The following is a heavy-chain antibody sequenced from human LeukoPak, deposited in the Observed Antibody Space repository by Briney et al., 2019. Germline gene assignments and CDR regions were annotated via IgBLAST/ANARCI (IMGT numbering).Heavy chain of an antibody. CDR1: GFTFSTYA. D-gene: IGHD2-2*01. J-gene: IGHJ4*02. Sequence: GGSLRLSCAASGFTFSTYAIHWVRQAPGEGLECVALISYDSTNKDYADSVKGRFTISRDNSKNTLFLQMNSLRAEDTAVYYCARDSKGSIDYWGQGTLVTVSS. CDR3: ARDSKGSIDY. CDR2: ISYDSTNK. V-gene: IGHV3-30-3*01.